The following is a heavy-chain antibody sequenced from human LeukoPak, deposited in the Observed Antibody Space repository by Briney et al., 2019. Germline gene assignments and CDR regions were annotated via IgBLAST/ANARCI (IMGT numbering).Heavy chain of an antibody. CDR2: ISGSGGST. J-gene: IGHJ6*02. V-gene: IGHV3-23*01. CDR3: ARQASYYYDSSGYYPRYYGMDV. D-gene: IGHD3-22*01. CDR1: GFTFSSYA. Sequence: GGSLRLSCAASGFTFSSYAMSWVRQAPGKGLEWVSAISGSGGSTYYADSVKGRFTISRDNAKNSLYLQMNSLRAEDTAVYHCARQASYYYDSSGYYPRYYGMDVWGQGTTVTVSS.